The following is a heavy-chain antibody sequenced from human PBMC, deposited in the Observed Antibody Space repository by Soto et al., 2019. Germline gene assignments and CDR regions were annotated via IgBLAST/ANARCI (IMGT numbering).Heavy chain of an antibody. V-gene: IGHV1-18*01. CDR2: ISAYNGNT. CDR3: ARESGYSSSWYGRPGDYYYYYGMDV. Sequence: GASVKVSCKASGYTFTSYGISWVRQAPGQGLEWMGWISAYNGNTNYAQKLQGRVTMTTDTSTSTAYMELRSLRSDDTAVYYCARESGYSSSWYGRPGDYYYYYGMDVWGQGTTVTVSS. D-gene: IGHD6-13*01. J-gene: IGHJ6*02. CDR1: GYTFTSYG.